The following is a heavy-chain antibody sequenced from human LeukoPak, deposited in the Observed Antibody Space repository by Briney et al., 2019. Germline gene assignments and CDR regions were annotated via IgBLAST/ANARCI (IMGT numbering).Heavy chain of an antibody. CDR2: IYYGGTT. CDR3: TRGLPRANDAFDV. J-gene: IGHJ3*01. V-gene: IGHV4-39*01. Sequence: SQTLSLTCTVSGGSISTSSYYWGWIRQPPGKGLEWIGSIYYGGTTYYNPSLKSRVSISVDTSESQFSLKLSSVTAADTALYYCTRGLPRANDAFDVWGRGTMVTVSS. CDR1: GGSISTSSYY.